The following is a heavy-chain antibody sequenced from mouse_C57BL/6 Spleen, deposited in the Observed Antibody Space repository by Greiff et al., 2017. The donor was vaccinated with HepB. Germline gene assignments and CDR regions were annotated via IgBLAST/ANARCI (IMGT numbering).Heavy chain of an antibody. CDR3: ARSRDYDGYYNAMDY. Sequence: VQLQQSGAELVKPGASVKLSCKASGYTFTSYWMHWVKQRPGRGLEWIGRIDPNSGGTKYNEKFKSKATLTVDKPSSTAYMHLSSLTSEDSAVYWLARSRDYDGYYNAMDYWGQGTSVTVSS. D-gene: IGHD2-4*01. CDR1: GYTFTSYW. CDR2: IDPNSGGT. J-gene: IGHJ4*01. V-gene: IGHV1-72*01.